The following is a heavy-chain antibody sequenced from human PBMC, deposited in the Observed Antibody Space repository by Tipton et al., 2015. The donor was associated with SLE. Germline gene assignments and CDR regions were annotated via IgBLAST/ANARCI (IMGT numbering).Heavy chain of an antibody. V-gene: IGHV3-30*04. CDR3: AREGSGGDYFDY. CDR2: ISYDGSNK. CDR1: GFTFSTYA. Sequence: QVQLVQSGGGVVQPGRSLRLSCAASGFTFSTYAMHWVRQAPGKGLEWVAVISYDGSNKYYADSVKGRFTISRDNAKNSLYLQMNSLRPDDTAFYSCAREGSGGDYFDYWGQGTLVTVSS. D-gene: IGHD1-26*01. J-gene: IGHJ4*02.